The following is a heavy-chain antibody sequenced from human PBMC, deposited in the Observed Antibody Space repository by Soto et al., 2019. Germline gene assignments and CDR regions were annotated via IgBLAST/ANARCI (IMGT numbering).Heavy chain of an antibody. CDR2: IYPADSDT. J-gene: IGHJ6*02. D-gene: IGHD6-6*01. CDR1: GYTFSTSW. V-gene: IGHV5-51*01. CDR3: ARQRGKILSRQLPYGMDV. Sequence: PGESLKISCEGSGYTFSTSWLAWVRQMPGKGLEWMGIIYPADSDTRYSPSFQGQVTFSADKSIRTAYLQWRSLKASDTAMYYCARQRGKILSRQLPYGMDVWGQGTPVTVSS.